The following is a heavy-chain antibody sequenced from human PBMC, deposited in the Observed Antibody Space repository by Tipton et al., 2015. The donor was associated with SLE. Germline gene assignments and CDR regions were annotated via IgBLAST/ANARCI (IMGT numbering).Heavy chain of an antibody. Sequence: SLRLSCAASGFTFSSYWMSWVRQAPGKGLEWVANIKQDGSEKYYVDSVKGRFTISRDNAKNSLYLQMNSLRAEDTAVYYCARGPPRIAAAGDRGLVYWGQGTLVTVSS. V-gene: IGHV3-7*01. CDR3: ARGPPRIAAAGDRGLVY. CDR1: GFTFSSYW. CDR2: IKQDGSEK. D-gene: IGHD6-13*01. J-gene: IGHJ4*02.